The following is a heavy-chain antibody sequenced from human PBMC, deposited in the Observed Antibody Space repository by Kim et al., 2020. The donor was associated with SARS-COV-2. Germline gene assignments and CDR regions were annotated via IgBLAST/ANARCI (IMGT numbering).Heavy chain of an antibody. J-gene: IGHJ4*02. CDR2: INHSGST. V-gene: IGHV4-34*01. D-gene: IGHD6-19*01. Sequence: SETLSLTCAVYGGFFSGYYWSWIRQPPGKGLEWIGEINHSGSTNYNPPLKSRVTISVDTSKNQFSLKLSSVTAADTAVYYCARGGSSGLAGPGADYWGQGTLVTVSS. CDR1: GGFFSGYY. CDR3: ARGGSSGLAGPGADY.